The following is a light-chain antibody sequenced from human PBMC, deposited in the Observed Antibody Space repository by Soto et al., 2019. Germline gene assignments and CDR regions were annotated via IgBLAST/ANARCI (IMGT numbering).Light chain of an antibody. Sequence: EIVLTQSPATLSVSPGKRATLSCRASQSITTNLAWYQQKPGQAPRLLIYDASTRATGVPARFSGSLSGTHFTLTIASLQSDDLAVYICQQYNNWPPAAFGQGTKLEIK. CDR2: DAS. CDR1: QSITTN. CDR3: QQYNNWPPAA. J-gene: IGKJ2*01. V-gene: IGKV3-15*01.